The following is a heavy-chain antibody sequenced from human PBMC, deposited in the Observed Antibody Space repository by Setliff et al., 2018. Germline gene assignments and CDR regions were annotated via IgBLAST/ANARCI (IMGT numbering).Heavy chain of an antibody. CDR2: INSYNGKA. J-gene: IGHJ4*02. CDR1: GYTFTNYG. Sequence: ASVKVSCKSSGYTFTNYGITWVRQAPGQGLEWMGWINSYNGKAYYAQKFQGRVTLTTDTSAGTAYMELRSLESDDTAVYYCSRLVRYCTATTCQRLSGGEYWGQGTLVTVSS. V-gene: IGHV1-18*01. D-gene: IGHD2-8*02. CDR3: SRLVRYCTATTCQRLSGGEY.